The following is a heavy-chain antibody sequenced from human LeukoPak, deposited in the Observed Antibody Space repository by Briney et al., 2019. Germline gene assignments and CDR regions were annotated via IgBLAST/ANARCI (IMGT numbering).Heavy chain of an antibody. CDR1: GYSISSGYY. J-gene: IGHJ4*02. V-gene: IGHV4-38-2*02. CDR2: IYHSGST. D-gene: IGHD3-16*01. CDR3: ARDQREGGALDY. Sequence: SETLSLTCTVSGYSISSGYYWGWIRQPPGKGLEWIGSIYHSGSTNYNPSLKSRVTISVDKSKNQFSLKLSSVTAADTAVYYCARDQREGGALDYWGQGTLVTVSS.